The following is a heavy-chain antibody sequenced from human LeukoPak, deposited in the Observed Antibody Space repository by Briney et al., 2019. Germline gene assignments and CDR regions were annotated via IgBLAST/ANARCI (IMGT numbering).Heavy chain of an antibody. CDR1: GVTFSSYA. J-gene: IGHJ6*03. CDR3: ARSGLLWFGELFGARVEDYYYYMDV. CDR2: IIPIFGTA. Sequence: SVKVSCKASGVTFSSYAISWVRQAPGQGLEWMGRIIPIFGTANYAQKFQGRVTITTDESTSTAYMELSSLSSEDTAVYYCARSGLLWFGELFGARVEDYYYYMDVWGKGTTVTVSS. V-gene: IGHV1-69*05. D-gene: IGHD3-10*01.